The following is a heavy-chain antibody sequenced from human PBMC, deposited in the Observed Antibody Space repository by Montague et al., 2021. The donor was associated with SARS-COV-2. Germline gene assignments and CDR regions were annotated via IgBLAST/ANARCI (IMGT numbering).Heavy chain of an antibody. CDR2: IFYNGST. CDR1: FGSISTYY. CDR3: ARQDAWAYCGDECYRGWFDS. D-gene: IGHD2-21*01. Sequence: SETLSLTCTVSFGSISTYYWSWIRQPPGKGLEWIGFIFYNGSTKYNPSXXRRVSISVDTSKNQFSLRLSSVTAADTAVYYCARQDAWAYCGDECYRGWFDSWGQGTLVTVSS. V-gene: IGHV4-59*01. J-gene: IGHJ5*01.